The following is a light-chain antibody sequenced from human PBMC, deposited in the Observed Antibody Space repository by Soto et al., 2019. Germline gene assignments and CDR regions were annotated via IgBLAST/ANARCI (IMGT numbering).Light chain of an antibody. CDR2: GAS. Sequence: IVLTQSPGTLSLSPGERATLSCRASQTVGGNLAGYQQKPGQAPKLLISGASSRATGIPDRFSGSGSGTDFTLTVSRLEPEDFALYYCQHYAGSPITFGQGTRLEIK. J-gene: IGKJ5*01. CDR1: QTVGGN. CDR3: QHYAGSPIT. V-gene: IGKV3-20*01.